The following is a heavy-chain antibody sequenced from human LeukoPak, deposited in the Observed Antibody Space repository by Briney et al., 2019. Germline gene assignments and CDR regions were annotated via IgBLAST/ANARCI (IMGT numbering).Heavy chain of an antibody. CDR2: SRNKANSYTT. CDR3: TTDRTADTFFTSYYYYMDV. D-gene: IGHD3-16*01. J-gene: IGHJ6*03. V-gene: IGHV3-72*01. CDR1: GFTPSDHY. Sequence: GGSLRLSCAASGFTPSDHYMDWVRQAPGKGLEWVGRSRNKANSYTTEYAASVKGRFTISRDDSKNTLYLQMNSLKTEDTAVYYCTTDRTADTFFTSYYYYMDVWGKGTTVTVSS.